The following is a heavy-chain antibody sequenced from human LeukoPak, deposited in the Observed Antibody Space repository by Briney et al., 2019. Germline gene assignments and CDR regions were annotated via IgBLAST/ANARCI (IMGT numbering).Heavy chain of an antibody. Sequence: ASVKVSCKASGYTFTGYYMHWVRQAPGQGLEWMGWINPNSGGTNYAQKFQGRVTITADESTSTAYMELSSLRSEDTAVYYCARGQKADIVVVPAATVPGYYYYYYMDVWGKGTTVTISS. V-gene: IGHV1-2*02. J-gene: IGHJ6*03. CDR2: INPNSGGT. CDR1: GYTFTGYY. CDR3: ARGQKADIVVVPAATVPGYYYYYYMDV. D-gene: IGHD2-2*01.